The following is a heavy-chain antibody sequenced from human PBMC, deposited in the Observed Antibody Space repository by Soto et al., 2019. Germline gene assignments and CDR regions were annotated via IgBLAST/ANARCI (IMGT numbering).Heavy chain of an antibody. CDR1: GGSISNGGYY. V-gene: IGHV4-31*03. Sequence: QVQLQESGPGLVRPSQTLSLTCTVSGGSISNGGYYWSWIRQHPGKGLEWIGDIYYSGNTYYKPSLKTRVTISVDTSKNPFSLKLSSVTAADTAVYYCARGYYDSRGYSHWYVALWGRGTLVTVSS. J-gene: IGHJ2*01. D-gene: IGHD3-22*01. CDR3: ARGYYDSRGYSHWYVAL. CDR2: IYYSGNT.